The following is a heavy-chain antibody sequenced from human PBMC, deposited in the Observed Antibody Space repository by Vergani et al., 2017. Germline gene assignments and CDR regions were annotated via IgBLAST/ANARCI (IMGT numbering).Heavy chain of an antibody. D-gene: IGHD2-21*02. CDR3: TRHVPCGDGDCLHFDH. CDR1: ESSFICNE. J-gene: IGHJ4*02. Sequence: EVLLVLSGAEVKTPGESLTIFCKYSESSFICNEIACVRQMSGKGLQWMGNINPIDSKIAYSPSFQGQAIMSLDKSITTAYLQLRSLKASDTAIYYCTRHVPCGDGDCLHFDHWGQGTQVTVSS. V-gene: IGHV5-51*01. CDR2: INPIDSKI.